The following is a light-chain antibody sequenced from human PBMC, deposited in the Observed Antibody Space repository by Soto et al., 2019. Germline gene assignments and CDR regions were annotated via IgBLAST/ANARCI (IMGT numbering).Light chain of an antibody. J-gene: IGKJ1*01. V-gene: IGKV1-27*01. Sequence: DIQMTQSPSSLSASVGDRVTITCRASQGVSNFLVWYQQKPGKVPKLLIYAASTLQSGVPTRCRGSGSGTDFTLTISSLQPEDVATYYCQNYNSAPRTFGQGTKVAIK. CDR3: QNYNSAPRT. CDR2: AAS. CDR1: QGVSNF.